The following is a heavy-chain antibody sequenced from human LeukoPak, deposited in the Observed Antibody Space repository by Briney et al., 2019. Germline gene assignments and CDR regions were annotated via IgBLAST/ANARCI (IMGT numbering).Heavy chain of an antibody. J-gene: IGHJ2*01. CDR3: ARDRQDYGDYEVPWYFDL. CDR1: GFTFSVYY. V-gene: IGHV3-11*06. D-gene: IGHD4-17*01. CDR2: ISSSSYT. Sequence: GGSLRLSCAASGFTFSVYYMSWVRQAPGKGLEWVSYISSSSYTNYADSVKGRFTISTDNAKNSLYMQKNSLRAEDTAVYYCARDRQDYGDYEVPWYFDLWGRGTLVTVSS.